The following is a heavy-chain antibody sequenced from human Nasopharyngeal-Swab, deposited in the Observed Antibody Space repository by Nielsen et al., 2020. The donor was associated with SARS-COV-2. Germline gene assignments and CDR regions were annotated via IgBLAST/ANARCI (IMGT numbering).Heavy chain of an antibody. Sequence: SLKISCPASGFTFDDYAMHWVRQAPGKGLEWVSGISWNSGSIGYADSVKGRFPISRDNAKNSLSLQMNSLRAEDTALYYCAKVGGDYYFDYWGQGTLVTVSS. CDR3: AKVGGDYYFDY. V-gene: IGHV3-9*01. J-gene: IGHJ4*02. CDR2: ISWNSGSI. CDR1: GFTFDDYA. D-gene: IGHD3-16*01.